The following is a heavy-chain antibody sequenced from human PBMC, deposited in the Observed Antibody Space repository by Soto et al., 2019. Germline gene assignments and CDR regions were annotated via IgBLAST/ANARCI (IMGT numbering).Heavy chain of an antibody. J-gene: IGHJ4*02. Sequence: QLQLQESGPGLVRPSETLSLTCTVSGGAISSGLYFWGWIRQPPGKGLEWIAPINYSGTTSYNPSLKTRVTVSVDTSKNLFSLDLTSVTVADTAVYFCARRSLGSGRSYFFDYWGQGTLVTVSS. CDR3: ARRSLGSGRSYFFDY. V-gene: IGHV4-39*01. CDR1: GGAISSGLYF. D-gene: IGHD3-10*01. CDR2: INYSGTT.